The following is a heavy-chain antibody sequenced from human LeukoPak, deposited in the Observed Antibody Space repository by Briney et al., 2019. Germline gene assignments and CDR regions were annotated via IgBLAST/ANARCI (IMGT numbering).Heavy chain of an antibody. CDR2: ISGSGSSK. D-gene: IGHD5-18*01. Sequence: GGSLRLSCAASGFTFTSYEMNWVRQAPGKGLEWVSYISGSGSSKYYADSVKGRFTISRDNAKNSLYLQMNSLRAEDTAVYYCARGFSGYTYGPDYWGQGTLVTVSS. V-gene: IGHV3-48*03. CDR3: ARGFSGYTYGPDY. J-gene: IGHJ4*02. CDR1: GFTFTSYE.